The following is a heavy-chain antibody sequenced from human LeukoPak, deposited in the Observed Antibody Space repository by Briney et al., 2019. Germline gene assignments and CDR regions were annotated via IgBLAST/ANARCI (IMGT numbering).Heavy chain of an antibody. D-gene: IGHD4-11*01. CDR2: IYSGGST. J-gene: IGHJ4*02. CDR3: ARTTTVTPLDY. V-gene: IGHV3-53*01. CDR1: GFTVSSNY. Sequence: GGSLRLSCAASGFTVSSNYMSWVRQAPGKGLEWVSVIYSGGSTYYADSVKGRFTISRDNSKNTLYLQMNSLRAEDTAVYYCARTTTVTPLDYWGQRTLVTVSS.